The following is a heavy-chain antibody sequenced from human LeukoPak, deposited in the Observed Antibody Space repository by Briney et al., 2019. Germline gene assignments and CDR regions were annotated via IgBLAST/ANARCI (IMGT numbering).Heavy chain of an antibody. V-gene: IGHV3-7*01. J-gene: IGHJ4*02. D-gene: IGHD6-13*01. CDR3: ARDPGVAAAGTVGYFDY. Sequence: GGSLRLSCAASGFTFSTYWMSWVRQAPGKGPEWVANIKQDGSDKYYVASVKGRFTISRDNAKNSLYLQMNSLRGEDTAVYYCARDPGVAAAGTVGYFDYWGRGTLVTVSS. CDR1: GFTFSTYW. CDR2: IKQDGSDK.